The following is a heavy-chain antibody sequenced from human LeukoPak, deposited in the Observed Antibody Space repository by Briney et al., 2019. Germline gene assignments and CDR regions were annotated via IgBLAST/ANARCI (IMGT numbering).Heavy chain of an antibody. CDR1: GYTFSNYW. D-gene: IGHD5-24*01. V-gene: IGHV5-51*01. Sequence: GESLKISCNASGYTFSNYWIGWGRQVPGKRLEGMGIIYPGDSDTRYSPSFQGQVTISADKSISTAYLQWSSLKASDTAIYYCARQVRDGYNLGAWGQGTLVTVSS. CDR3: ARQVRDGYNLGA. CDR2: IYPGDSDT. J-gene: IGHJ5*02.